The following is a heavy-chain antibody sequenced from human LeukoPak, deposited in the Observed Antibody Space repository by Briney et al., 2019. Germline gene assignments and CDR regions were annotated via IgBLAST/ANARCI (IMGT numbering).Heavy chain of an antibody. Sequence: PSETLSLTCTVSGGSISSYSWNWIRQPPGRGLEWIGNLHYSGSTNYNPPLKSRVTMSVDTSKNQFSLKLSSVTAADTAVYYCARHVYCTNGICSDYWGQGTLVTVSS. V-gene: IGHV4-59*08. CDR3: ARHVYCTNGICSDY. D-gene: IGHD2-8*01. CDR1: GGSISSYS. CDR2: LHYSGST. J-gene: IGHJ4*02.